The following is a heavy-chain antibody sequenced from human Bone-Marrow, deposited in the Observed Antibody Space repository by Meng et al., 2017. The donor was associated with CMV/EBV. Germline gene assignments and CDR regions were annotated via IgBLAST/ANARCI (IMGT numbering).Heavy chain of an antibody. CDR2: ITPSGGTT. CDR1: GYSFTRYH. D-gene: IGHD2-8*01. Sequence: ASVKVSCKASGYSFTRYHMHWVRQAPGQGPEWVRIITPSGGTTNYAQKFQGRVAMTRDTSTSTVYMELSGLRSEDTAVYYCARDENYCTNAICPPADYWGQGTLVTVSS. V-gene: IGHV1-46*01. J-gene: IGHJ4*02. CDR3: ARDENYCTNAICPPADY.